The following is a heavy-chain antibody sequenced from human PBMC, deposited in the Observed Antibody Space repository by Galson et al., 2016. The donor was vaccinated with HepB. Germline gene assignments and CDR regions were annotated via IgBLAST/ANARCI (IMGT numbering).Heavy chain of an antibody. CDR3: ARTIVAVPGANDYFDY. V-gene: IGHV3-7*01. CDR2: LNKDGSEK. CDR1: GFTFSKYA. D-gene: IGHD2-2*01. J-gene: IGHJ4*02. Sequence: SLRLSCAASGFTFSKYAMTWVRQAPGKGLEWVDNLNKDGSEKYYLDSVKGRFTLYRDNAKNALYLQMNSLRAEDTAVYYFARTIVAVPGANDYFDYWGQGTLVTVSS.